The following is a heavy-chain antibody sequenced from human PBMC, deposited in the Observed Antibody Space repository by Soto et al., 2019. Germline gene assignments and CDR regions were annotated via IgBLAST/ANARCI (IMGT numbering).Heavy chain of an antibody. J-gene: IGHJ6*02. V-gene: IGHV1-69*01. D-gene: IGHD2-15*01. CDR2: IIPMFETV. CDR3: ARGLRTGNYGMDV. Sequence: QEQLLQSGAEVRKPGSSVKVSCKASGGTFNNYAVSWVRQAPGQGLEWMGGIIPMFETVNYAQRFQGRLTIAADESTSTAYMELTSLTSADTAIYFCARGLRTGNYGMDVWGQGPTVTVSS. CDR1: GGTFNNYA.